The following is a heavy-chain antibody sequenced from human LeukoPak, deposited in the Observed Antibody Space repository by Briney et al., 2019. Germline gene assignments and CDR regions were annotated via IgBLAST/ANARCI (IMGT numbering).Heavy chain of an antibody. D-gene: IGHD3-22*01. CDR3: ARSYYYDGSGYYWYFDL. J-gene: IGHJ2*01. V-gene: IGHV4-59*01. CDR2: VYYSGST. CDR1: GGSISSSYF. Sequence: SEALSLTCNVSGGSISSSYFWNWIRQAPGKGLEWIGRVYYSGSTNYNPSLQSRITISVDTSKKQLSLTLSSVTAADTAVYYCARSYYYDGSGYYWYFDLWGRGTLVTVSS.